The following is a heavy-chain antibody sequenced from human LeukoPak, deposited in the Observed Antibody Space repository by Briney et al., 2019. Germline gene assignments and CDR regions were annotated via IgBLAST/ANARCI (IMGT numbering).Heavy chain of an antibody. CDR1: GGSISSSSYY. Sequence: SETLSLTCTVSGGSISSSSYYWGWIRQPPGKGLEWIGSIYYSGSTYYNPSLKSRVTISVDTSKNQFSLKLSSVTAADTAVYYCARHPVGAIPPDYWGQGTLVTVSS. CDR2: IYYSGST. D-gene: IGHD1-26*01. CDR3: ARHPVGAIPPDY. J-gene: IGHJ4*02. V-gene: IGHV4-39*01.